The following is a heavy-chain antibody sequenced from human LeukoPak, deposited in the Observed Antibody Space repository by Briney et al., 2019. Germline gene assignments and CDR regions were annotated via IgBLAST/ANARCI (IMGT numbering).Heavy chain of an antibody. Sequence: GGSLRLSCAASGFAFSSYAMSWVRQAPGKGLEWVSAISGSGGSTYYADSVKGRFTISRDDPKNSLYLQMNTLRPEDTAVYYCARERQNKDFWSGGDYWGQGTLVTVSS. V-gene: IGHV3-23*01. J-gene: IGHJ4*02. CDR2: ISGSGGST. CDR3: ARERQNKDFWSGGDY. CDR1: GFAFSSYA. D-gene: IGHD3-3*01.